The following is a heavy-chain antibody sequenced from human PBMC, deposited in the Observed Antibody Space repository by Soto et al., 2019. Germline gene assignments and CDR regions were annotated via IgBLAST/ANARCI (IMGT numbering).Heavy chain of an antibody. D-gene: IGHD6-19*01. Sequence: GGSLRLSCAASGFTVSSNYMSWVRQAPGKGLEWVSVIYSGGSTYYADSVQGRFTISRDNSKNTLYLQMSSLRVDDTAVYYCARLPAGSHSSGWYYFDYWGQGTLVTVSS. CDR3: ARLPAGSHSSGWYYFDY. CDR1: GFTVSSNY. V-gene: IGHV3-53*01. CDR2: IYSGGST. J-gene: IGHJ4*02.